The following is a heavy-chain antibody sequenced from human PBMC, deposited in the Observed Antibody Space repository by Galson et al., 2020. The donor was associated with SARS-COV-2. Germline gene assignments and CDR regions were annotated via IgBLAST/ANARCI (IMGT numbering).Heavy chain of an antibody. V-gene: IGHV1-8*03. CDR3: ARGELGVVAAGFDP. CDR2: MNPNSGNT. D-gene: IGHD2-15*01. Sequence: ASVTVSCKASGYTFTSYDINWVRQATGQGLEWMGWMNPNSGNTGYAQKFQGRVTITRNTSISTAYMELSSLRSEDTAVYYCARGELGVVAAGFDPWGQGTLVTVSS. J-gene: IGHJ5*02. CDR1: GYTFTSYD.